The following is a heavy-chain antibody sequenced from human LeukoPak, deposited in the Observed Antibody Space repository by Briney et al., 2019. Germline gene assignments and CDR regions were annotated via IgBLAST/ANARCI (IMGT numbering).Heavy chain of an antibody. CDR3: ARDLLAEGHYGAFDI. Sequence: PGGSLRLSCAASGFTFSNYGMHWVRQAPGKGLEWVAFIWVDGSNKFYADSVKGRFTISIDNSKNTLYVQMNRLRAEDTAVYYCARDLLAEGHYGAFDIWGQGTMVTVSS. D-gene: IGHD3-10*01. CDR1: GFTFSNYG. CDR2: IWVDGSNK. J-gene: IGHJ3*02. V-gene: IGHV3-33*01.